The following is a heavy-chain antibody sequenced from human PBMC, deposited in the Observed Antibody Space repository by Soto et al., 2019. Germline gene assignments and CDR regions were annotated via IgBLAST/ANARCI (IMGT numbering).Heavy chain of an antibody. V-gene: IGHV3-72*01. CDR3: ARAPLRGNNFHV. Sequence: EVQLVESGGGLVQPGGSLGLSCAASGFALSDHYMDWFRQAPGKGLEWVGRIRNKANSYTTEYAASVKGRFTISRDDSKDSLYLQMNSLKTEDTAVYYCARAPLRGNNFHVW. J-gene: IGHJ6*01. D-gene: IGHD2-8*01. CDR1: GFALSDHY. CDR2: IRNKANSYTT.